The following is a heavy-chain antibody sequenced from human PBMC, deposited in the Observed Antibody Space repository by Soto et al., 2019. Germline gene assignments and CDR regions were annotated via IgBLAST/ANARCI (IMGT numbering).Heavy chain of an antibody. D-gene: IGHD4-4*01. V-gene: IGHV3-73*02. CDR1: GFSFSDSA. CDR2: TRSKAHSYAT. CDR3: TRHTVDY. J-gene: IGHJ4*02. Sequence: EVQLVESGGGLVQPGGSLKLSCAASGFSFSDSAIHWVRQASGKGLEWVGRTRSKAHSYATAFAASVKGRFTISRDDSKNTVYLQMNSLETEDTAVYYCTRHTVDYWGQGTLVTVSS.